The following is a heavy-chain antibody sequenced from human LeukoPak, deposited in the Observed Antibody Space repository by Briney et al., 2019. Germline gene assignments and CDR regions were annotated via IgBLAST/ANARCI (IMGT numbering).Heavy chain of an antibody. J-gene: IGHJ4*02. Sequence: SGGSLRLSCAASGFTLRTYAMHWVRQAPGKGLEWVAVISYDGSNTYYADSVRGRFTISRDSSKNTLYLQMSSLRAEDTAVYYCARADLYGSGSHPPGGFDYWGQGTLVTVSS. D-gene: IGHD3-10*01. CDR3: ARADLYGSGSHPPGGFDY. CDR1: GFTLRTYA. CDR2: ISYDGSNT. V-gene: IGHV3-30*04.